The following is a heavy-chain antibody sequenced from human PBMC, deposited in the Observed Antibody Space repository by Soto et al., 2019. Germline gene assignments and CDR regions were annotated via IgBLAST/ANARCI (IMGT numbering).Heavy chain of an antibody. Sequence: QVQLVQSGAEVKKPGASVKVSCKASGYNFTSYGISWVRQAPGQGLEWMGWISAYNGNTNYAQKLQGRVTMTTDTSTSTAYMELRSLRSDDTAVYYCARGDYYDSSGYSLGPRVDYWGQGTLVTVSS. V-gene: IGHV1-18*04. CDR1: GYNFTSYG. CDR2: ISAYNGNT. J-gene: IGHJ4*02. D-gene: IGHD3-22*01. CDR3: ARGDYYDSSGYSLGPRVDY.